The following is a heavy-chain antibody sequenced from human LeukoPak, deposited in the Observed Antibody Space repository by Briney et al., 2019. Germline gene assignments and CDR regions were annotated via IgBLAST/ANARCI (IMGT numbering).Heavy chain of an antibody. Sequence: GGSLRLSCAASGFTFSTYAMSWVRRTPGKGLEWVSAITGGGGTTYYADSVKGRFTISRDNSKNTLYLQMNSLRAEDTAVYYCAKDPPILRRPFDYWGQGTLVTVSS. CDR1: GFTFSTYA. CDR2: ITGGGGTT. J-gene: IGHJ4*02. V-gene: IGHV3-23*01. D-gene: IGHD4-17*01. CDR3: AKDPPILRRPFDY.